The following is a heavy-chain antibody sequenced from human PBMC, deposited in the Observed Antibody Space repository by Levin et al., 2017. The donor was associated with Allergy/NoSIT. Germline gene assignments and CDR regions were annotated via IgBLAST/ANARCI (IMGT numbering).Heavy chain of an antibody. D-gene: IGHD2-2*02. CDR1: GFTFSSYS. J-gene: IGHJ6*02. CDR3: AREDIVVVPAAIGSYYYGMDV. Sequence: GGSLRLSCAASGFTFSSYSMNWVRQAPGKGLEWVSSISSSSSYIYYADSVKGRFTISRDNAKNSLYLQMNSLRAEDTAVYYCAREDIVVVPAAIGSYYYGMDVWGQGTTVTVSS. V-gene: IGHV3-21*01. CDR2: ISSSSSYI.